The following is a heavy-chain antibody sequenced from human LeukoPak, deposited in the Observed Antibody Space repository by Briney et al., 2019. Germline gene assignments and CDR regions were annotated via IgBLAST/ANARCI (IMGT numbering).Heavy chain of an antibody. Sequence: GGSLRLSCAASGFTFSSYSMNWVRQAPGKGLEWVSSISSSSSYIYYADSVKGRFTISRDNAKNSLYLQMNSLRAEDTAVYYCASFASNLIGLDYWGQRTLVTVSS. CDR3: ASFASNLIGLDY. CDR2: ISSSSSYI. V-gene: IGHV3-21*01. J-gene: IGHJ4*02. D-gene: IGHD3-16*02. CDR1: GFTFSSYS.